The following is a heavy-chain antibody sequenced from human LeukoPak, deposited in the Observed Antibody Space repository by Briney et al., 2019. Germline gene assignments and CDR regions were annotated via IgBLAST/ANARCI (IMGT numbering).Heavy chain of an antibody. CDR2: IIPIFGTA. J-gene: IGHJ3*02. Sequence: SVKVSCKASGGTFSSYAISWVRQAPGQGLEWMGGIIPIFGTANYAQKFQGRVTITADESTSTAYMELSSLRSEDTAVYYCARQPLAAGDAFDIWGQGTMVTVSS. V-gene: IGHV1-69*13. CDR1: GGTFSSYA. D-gene: IGHD6-25*01. CDR3: ARQPLAAGDAFDI.